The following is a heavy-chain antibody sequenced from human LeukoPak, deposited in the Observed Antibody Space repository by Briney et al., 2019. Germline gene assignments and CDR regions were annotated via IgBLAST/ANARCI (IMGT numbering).Heavy chain of an antibody. D-gene: IGHD3-10*01. CDR2: IKQDGSEK. Sequence: GGSLRLSCAASGFTFSSYWMSWVRQAPGKGLEWVAHIKQDGSEKYYVDSMRGRFTISRDNAKNSLYLQMNSLSAEDTAVYYCARSVEAGYMDVWGKGTTVTISS. CDR3: ARSVEAGYMDV. J-gene: IGHJ6*03. V-gene: IGHV3-7*01. CDR1: GFTFSSYW.